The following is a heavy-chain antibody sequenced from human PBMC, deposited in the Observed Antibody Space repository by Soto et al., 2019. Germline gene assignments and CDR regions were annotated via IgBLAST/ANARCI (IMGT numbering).Heavy chain of an antibody. D-gene: IGHD5-18*01. CDR2: VYHSGSS. CDR1: GGSISSSHW. Sequence: QVQLQESGPGLVKASGTLSVTCAVSGGSISSSHWWSWVRQPPGKGLEWIGEVYHSGSSNYNPSLKSRITISVHKSKNQFSLKVSSVTAADTALSYCASHRGSTYGPYDYWGQGILVTVSS. V-gene: IGHV4-4*02. J-gene: IGHJ4*02. CDR3: ASHRGSTYGPYDY.